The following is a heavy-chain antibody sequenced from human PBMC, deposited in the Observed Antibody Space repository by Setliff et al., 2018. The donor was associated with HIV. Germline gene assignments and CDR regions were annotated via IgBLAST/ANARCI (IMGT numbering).Heavy chain of an antibody. Sequence: SETLSLTCTVSGGSITRYYWSWIRQSPGKGLEWIGYIYISGSTDYSPSLKSRVTISADTSKNQVSPKLTSVTAADSAVYYCARKDWTVAALEYWGQGTLVTVSS. V-gene: IGHV4-4*09. CDR2: IYISGST. D-gene: IGHD1-1*01. CDR1: GGSITRYY. CDR3: ARKDWTVAALEY. J-gene: IGHJ4*02.